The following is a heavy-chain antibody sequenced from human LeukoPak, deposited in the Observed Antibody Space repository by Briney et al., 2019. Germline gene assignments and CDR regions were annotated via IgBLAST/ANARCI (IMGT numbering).Heavy chain of an antibody. V-gene: IGHV4-34*01. CDR1: GGSFSGYY. Sequence: SETLSLTCAVYGGSFSGYYWSWIRQPPGKGLEWIGELNHSGSTNYNPSLKSRVTISVDTSKNQFSLKLSSVTAADTAVYYCARGGYYYDSSGYRAFDYWGQGTLVTVSS. D-gene: IGHD3-22*01. J-gene: IGHJ4*02. CDR3: ARGGYYYDSSGYRAFDY. CDR2: LNHSGST.